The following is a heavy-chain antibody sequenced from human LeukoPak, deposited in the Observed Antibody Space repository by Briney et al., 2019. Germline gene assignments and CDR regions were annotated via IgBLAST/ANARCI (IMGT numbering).Heavy chain of an antibody. CDR1: RINFTNYA. D-gene: IGHD3-22*01. CDR3: ARTYTNNAGYYLY. Sequence: GGSLRLSCAASRINFTNYAMSWVRQAPGKGLEWLSSISASSDTTYYADSVKGRFTISRDNSKLTLYLQMNSLRAEDTAVYYCARTYTNNAGYYLYWGQGTLVTVSS. CDR2: ISASSDTT. V-gene: IGHV3-23*01. J-gene: IGHJ4*02.